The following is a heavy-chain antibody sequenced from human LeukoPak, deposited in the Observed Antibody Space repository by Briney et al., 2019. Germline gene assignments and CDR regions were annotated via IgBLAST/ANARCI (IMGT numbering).Heavy chain of an antibody. V-gene: IGHV3-30*04. CDR1: GFTFSSYA. CDR2: ISYDGSNK. D-gene: IGHD6-13*01. Sequence: GGSLRLSCAASGFTFSSYAMHWVRQAPGKGLEWVAVISYDGSNKYYADSVKGRFTISRDNSKNTLYLQMNSLRAEDTAVYYCARGGYSSSWYVCDYWGQGTLVTVSS. J-gene: IGHJ4*02. CDR3: ARGGYSSSWYVCDY.